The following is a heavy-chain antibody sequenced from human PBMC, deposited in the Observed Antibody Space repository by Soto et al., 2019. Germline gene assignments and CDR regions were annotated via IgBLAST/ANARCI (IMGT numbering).Heavy chain of an antibody. CDR3: AGDRQPRLSRAAFDI. J-gene: IGHJ3*02. CDR2: ISAYNGNT. V-gene: IGHV1-18*04. D-gene: IGHD6-25*01. Sequence: ASVKVSCKASGYTFTSYGISWVRQAPGQGLEWMGWISAYNGNTNYAQKLQGRVTMTTDTSTSTAYMELRSLRSDDTAVYYCAGDRQPRLSRAAFDIWGQGTMVTV. CDR1: GYTFTSYG.